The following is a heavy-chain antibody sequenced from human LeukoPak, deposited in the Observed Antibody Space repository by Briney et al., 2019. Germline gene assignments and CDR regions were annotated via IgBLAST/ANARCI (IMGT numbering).Heavy chain of an antibody. Sequence: GRSLRLSCAASGFTFSFYAIHWVRQAPGKGLEWEAVISSDGSNGYYADSVKGRFTISRDNSKNTLYLQMNSLRVEDTAVYYCAREVGKRDFDYWGQGTLVTVSS. CDR2: ISSDGSNG. CDR1: GFTFSFYA. V-gene: IGHV3-30*04. CDR3: AREVGKRDFDY. D-gene: IGHD1-26*01. J-gene: IGHJ4*02.